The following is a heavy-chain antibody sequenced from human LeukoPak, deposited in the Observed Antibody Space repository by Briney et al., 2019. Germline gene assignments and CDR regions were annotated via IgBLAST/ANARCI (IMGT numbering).Heavy chain of an antibody. CDR1: GFTFSSYA. Sequence: PGGSLRLSCAASGFTFSSYAMSWVRQAPGKGLEWVSAISGSGGSTYYADSVKGRFTISRDNSKNTLYLQMNSLRAEDTAVYYCAKEGVYDFWSGYSQNDYWGRGTLVTVSS. J-gene: IGHJ4*02. D-gene: IGHD3-3*01. CDR3: AKEGVYDFWSGYSQNDY. CDR2: ISGSGGST. V-gene: IGHV3-23*01.